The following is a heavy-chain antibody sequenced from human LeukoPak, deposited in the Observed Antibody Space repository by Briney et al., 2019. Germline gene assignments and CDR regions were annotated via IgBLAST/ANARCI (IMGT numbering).Heavy chain of an antibody. CDR2: IKQDGSEK. D-gene: IGHD2-2*01. CDR1: GFTFSSSC. V-gene: IGHV3-7*01. Sequence: GGSLRLSCAASGFTFSSSCMSWVRQAPGKGLEWVANIKQDGSEKYYVDSVKGRFTISRDNAKNSLYLQMNSLRAEDTAVYYCASSEYCSSTSCESNGYFDYWGQGTLVTVSS. CDR3: ASSEYCSSTSCESNGYFDY. J-gene: IGHJ4*02.